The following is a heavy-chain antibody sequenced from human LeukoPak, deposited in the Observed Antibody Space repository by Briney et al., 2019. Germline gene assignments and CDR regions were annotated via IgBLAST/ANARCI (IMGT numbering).Heavy chain of an antibody. J-gene: IGHJ4*02. CDR1: GFSFSIYW. V-gene: IGHV3-74*01. CDR2: INIDGSTT. D-gene: IGHD3-9*01. Sequence: PGGSLRLSCATSGFSFSIYWMHWVRQAPGKGLVWVSRINIDGSTTNYADSVKGRFTISRDNAKNTLYLQMNSLRAEDTAVYYCANTYFDWLLPFYWGQGTLVTVSS. CDR3: ANTYFDWLLPFY.